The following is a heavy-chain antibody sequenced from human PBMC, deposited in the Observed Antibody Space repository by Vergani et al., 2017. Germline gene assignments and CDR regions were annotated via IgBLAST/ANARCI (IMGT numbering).Heavy chain of an antibody. CDR2: IYYSGST. CDR3: ATKSPYGDDIDY. CDR1: GGSISSYY. Sequence: QVQLQESGPGLVKPSETLSLTCTVSGGSISSYYWSWIRQPAGKGLEWIGYIYYSGSTNYNPPLKSRVTIAGDRSKNQFSLRLSSVTAADTAVYYCATKSPYGDDIDYGGQGTLVTVSS. V-gene: IGHV4-59*12. D-gene: IGHD4-17*01. J-gene: IGHJ4*02.